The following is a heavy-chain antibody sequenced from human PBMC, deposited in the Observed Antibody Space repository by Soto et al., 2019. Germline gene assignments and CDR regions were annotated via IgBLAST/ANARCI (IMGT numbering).Heavy chain of an antibody. CDR2: SIPIFGTA. D-gene: IGHD2-15*01. CDR1: GGTFSSYA. Sequence: QVQLVQSGAEVKKPGSSVKVSCKASGGTFSSYAISWVRQAPGQGLEWMGGSIPIFGTANYAQKFQGRVTITADESTSTAYMELSSLRSEDTAVYYCAREVVAADIQYYFDYWGQGTLVTVSS. CDR3: AREVVAADIQYYFDY. J-gene: IGHJ4*02. V-gene: IGHV1-69*01.